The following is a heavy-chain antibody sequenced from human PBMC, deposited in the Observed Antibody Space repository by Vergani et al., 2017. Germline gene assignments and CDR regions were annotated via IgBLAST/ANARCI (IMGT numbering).Heavy chain of an antibody. V-gene: IGHV3-30*02. CDR2: IRYDGSNK. D-gene: IGHD3-3*01. J-gene: IGHJ6*03. Sequence: QVQLVESGGGVVQPGGSLRLSCAASGFTFSSYGMHWVRQAPGKGLEWVAFIRYDGSNKYYADSVKGRFTISRDNSKNTLYLQMNSLRAEDTAVYYCAKDMWEAYYDFWSGHMDVWGKGTTVTVSS. CDR1: GFTFSSYG. CDR3: AKDMWEAYYDFWSGHMDV.